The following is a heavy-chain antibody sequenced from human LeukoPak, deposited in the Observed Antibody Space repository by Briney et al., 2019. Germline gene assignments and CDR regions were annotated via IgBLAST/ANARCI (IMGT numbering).Heavy chain of an antibody. CDR2: IYYSGST. J-gene: IGHJ5*02. V-gene: IGHV4-39*02. D-gene: IGHD6-13*01. Sequence: PSETLSLTCTVSGGSISSSSYYWGWIRQPPGKGLEWIGSIYYSGSTYYNPSLKSRVTISVDTSKNQFSLKLSSVTAADTAVYYCARDRSRVREPGFDPWGQGTLVTVSS. CDR1: GGSISSSSYY. CDR3: ARDRSRVREPGFDP.